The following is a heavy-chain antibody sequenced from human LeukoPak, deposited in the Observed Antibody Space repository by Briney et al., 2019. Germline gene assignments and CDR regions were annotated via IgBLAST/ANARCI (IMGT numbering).Heavy chain of an antibody. J-gene: IGHJ4*02. D-gene: IGHD3-22*01. CDR1: GGSISSSSYY. Sequence: SETLSLTFTVSGGSISSSSYYWGGIRRPPGKGREWIGIIYYSGSTDYNPSLKRRVTISVDTSKTQFSLKLSSVTAADTAVYYCASMGNYDSSSYYFDYWGQGTLVTVSS. CDR3: ASMGNYDSSSYYFDY. CDR2: IYYSGST. V-gene: IGHV4-39*01.